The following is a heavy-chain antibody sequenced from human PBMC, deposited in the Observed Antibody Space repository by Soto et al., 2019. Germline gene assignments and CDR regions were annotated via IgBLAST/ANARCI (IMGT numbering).Heavy chain of an antibody. D-gene: IGHD2-2*01. Sequence: ASVKVSCKTSGYTFSNYGITWVRQAPGQPLEWLGWISLYSDGTNYAQKSQGRVSMTTDTSTTTAYMELRSLRSDDTAVYYCARVVPGAEAWFGPWGQGTLVTVSS. CDR1: GYTFSNYG. CDR3: ARVVPGAEAWFGP. J-gene: IGHJ5*02. V-gene: IGHV1-18*01. CDR2: ISLYSDGT.